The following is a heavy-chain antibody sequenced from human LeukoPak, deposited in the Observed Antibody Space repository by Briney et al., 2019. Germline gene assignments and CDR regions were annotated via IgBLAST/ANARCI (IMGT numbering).Heavy chain of an antibody. CDR2: IYTTGIT. CDR3: ARDGDY. Sequence: SETLSLTCTVSGGSISSYYWSWIRQPAGKGLEWIGRIYTTGITDYNPSLKSRVTISADTSKNQFSLKLSSVTAADTAVYYCARDGDYWGQGTLVTVSS. CDR1: GGSISSYY. V-gene: IGHV4-4*07. J-gene: IGHJ4*02.